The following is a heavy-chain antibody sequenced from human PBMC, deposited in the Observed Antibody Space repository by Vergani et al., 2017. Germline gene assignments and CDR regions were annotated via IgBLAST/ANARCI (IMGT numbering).Heavy chain of an antibody. Sequence: QVQLVQSGAEVKKPGSSVKVSCKASGGTFSSYAISWVRQAPGQGLEWMGRIIPIFGTANYAQKFQGRVTITADESTSTAYMELSSLRSEDTAVYYWASVVITMVRGVISASANWFDPWGQGTLVTVSS. CDR1: GGTFSSYA. J-gene: IGHJ5*02. V-gene: IGHV1-69*18. CDR3: ASVVITMVRGVISASANWFDP. CDR2: IIPIFGTA. D-gene: IGHD3-10*01.